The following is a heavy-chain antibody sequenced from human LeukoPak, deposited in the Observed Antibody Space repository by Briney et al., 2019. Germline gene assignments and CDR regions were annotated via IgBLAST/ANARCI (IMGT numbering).Heavy chain of an antibody. J-gene: IGHJ5*02. CDR3: AREYRLGDWFDP. CDR1: GGSISSSSYY. D-gene: IGHD5-12*01. CDR2: IYHSGST. Sequence: SETLSLTCTVSGGSISSSSYYWGWIRQPPGKGLEWIGSIYHSGSTYYNPSLKSRVTISVDTSKNQFSLKLSSVTAADTAVYYCAREYRLGDWFDPWGQGTLVTVSS. V-gene: IGHV4-39*07.